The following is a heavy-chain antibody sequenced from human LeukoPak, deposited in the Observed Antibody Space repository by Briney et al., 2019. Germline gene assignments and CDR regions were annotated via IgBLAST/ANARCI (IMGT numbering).Heavy chain of an antibody. CDR2: ISSTSAYI. J-gene: IGHJ4*02. CDR3: AKDGGTWLKDY. CDR1: GFALKSYS. D-gene: IGHD3-22*01. V-gene: IGHV3-21*01. Sequence: GGSLRLSCAGSGFALKSYSLSWVRQAPGKGLEWVSSISSTSAYIYYADSVKGRFTTSRDNSKNTLYLQMNSLRPEDTAVYYCAKDGGTWLKDYWGQGTLVTVSS.